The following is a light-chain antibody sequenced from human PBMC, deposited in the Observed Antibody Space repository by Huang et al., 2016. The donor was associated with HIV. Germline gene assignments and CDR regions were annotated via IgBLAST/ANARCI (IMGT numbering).Light chain of an antibody. CDR2: DAS. V-gene: IGKV1-33*01. CDR1: QDINNF. Sequence: DIQMTQSPSSLSASVGDRVTITCQASQDINNFLNWYQQKPGKAPKLLILDASNLQTEVPSRFSGSGSGTHFTFTITSLQRDDIGTYYCQQYDDVPISFGGGTKV. J-gene: IGKJ4*01. CDR3: QQYDDVPIS.